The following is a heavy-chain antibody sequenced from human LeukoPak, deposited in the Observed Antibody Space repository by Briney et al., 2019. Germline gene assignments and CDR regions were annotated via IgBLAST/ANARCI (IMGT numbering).Heavy chain of an antibody. CDR1: GGSFSGYF. CDR3: ARGLGIFGVSWFDP. CDR2: INHSGST. Sequence: SETLSLTCVVYGGSFSGYFWSWIRQPPGKGLEWIGEINHSGSTNYNPSLKSRVTISVDTSKNQFSLKLSSVTAADTAVYYCARGLGIFGVSWFDPWGKGTLVTVSS. D-gene: IGHD3-3*01. V-gene: IGHV4-34*01. J-gene: IGHJ5*02.